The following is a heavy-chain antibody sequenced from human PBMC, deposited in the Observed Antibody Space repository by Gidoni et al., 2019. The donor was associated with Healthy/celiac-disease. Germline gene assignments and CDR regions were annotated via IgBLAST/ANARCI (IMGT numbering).Heavy chain of an antibody. CDR3: ARGGEEIVATMWEDAFDI. D-gene: IGHD5-12*01. CDR2: ILPILGIA. J-gene: IGHJ3*02. V-gene: IGHV1-69*04. Sequence: QVQLVQSGAEVKKPGSSVKVSCKASGGTFSSYAISWVRPAPGQGLEWMGRILPILGIANYAQKFQGRVTITADKYTSTAYMELSSLRSEDKAVYYGARGGEEIVATMWEDAFDIWGQGTMVTVSA. CDR1: GGTFSSYA.